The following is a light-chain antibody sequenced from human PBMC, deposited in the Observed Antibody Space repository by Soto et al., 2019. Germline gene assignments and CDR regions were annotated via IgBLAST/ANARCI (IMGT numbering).Light chain of an antibody. CDR1: QSVSSN. Sequence: EIVMTQSPATLSVSPGERATLSCRASQSVSSNLAWYQQKPGQAPRLLIYGASTRATGIPARFSGSGSGTEFTLTISSLQSEDFAVYYCQQYNNWPLTFGGGTQVKIK. J-gene: IGKJ4*01. CDR2: GAS. CDR3: QQYNNWPLT. V-gene: IGKV3-15*01.